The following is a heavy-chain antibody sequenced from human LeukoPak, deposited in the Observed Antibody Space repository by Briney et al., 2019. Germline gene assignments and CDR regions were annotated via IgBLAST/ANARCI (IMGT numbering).Heavy chain of an antibody. CDR2: INPSDGST. D-gene: IGHD3-9*01. J-gene: IGHJ4*02. V-gene: IGHV1-46*03. Sequence: ASVKVSCKASGYTFTSYDINWVRQAPGQGLEWMGIINPSDGSTSYAQKFQGRVTMTRDTSTSTVYMELSSLRSEDTAVYYCARALLRYFDWLCLGYWGQGTLVTVSS. CDR3: ARALLRYFDWLCLGY. CDR1: GYTFTSYD.